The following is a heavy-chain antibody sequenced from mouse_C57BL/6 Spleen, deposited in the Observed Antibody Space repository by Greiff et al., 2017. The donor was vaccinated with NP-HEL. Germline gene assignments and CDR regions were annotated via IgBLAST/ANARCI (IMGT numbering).Heavy chain of an antibody. J-gene: IGHJ2*01. D-gene: IGHD6-1*01. CDR1: GYSFTGYY. V-gene: IGHV1-42*01. CDR2: INPSTGGT. Sequence: EVQLQQSGPELVKPGASVKISCKASGYSFTGYYMNWVKQSPEKSLEWIGEINPSTGGTTYNQKFKAKATLTVDKSSSTAYMQLKSLTSEDSAVYYCVRQPHFDYWGQGTTLTVSS. CDR3: VRQPHFDY.